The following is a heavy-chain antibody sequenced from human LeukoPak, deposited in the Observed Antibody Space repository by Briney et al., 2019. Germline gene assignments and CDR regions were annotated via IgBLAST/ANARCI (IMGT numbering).Heavy chain of an antibody. CDR1: GASITNYY. J-gene: IGHJ6*03. D-gene: IGHD2-15*01. Sequence: SETLSLTCTVSGASITNYYWTWIRQAPGKGLEWIAYIYHSGSINYNPSLKSRVTISVDTSKNQFSLKLSSVTAADTAVYYCAGSVEGYCSGGSCYSYYYYMDVWGKGTTVTVSS. CDR2: IYHSGSI. CDR3: AGSVEGYCSGGSCYSYYYYMDV. V-gene: IGHV4-59*01.